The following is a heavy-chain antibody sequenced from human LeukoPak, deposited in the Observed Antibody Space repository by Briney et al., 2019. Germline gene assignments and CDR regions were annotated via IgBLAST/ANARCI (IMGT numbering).Heavy chain of an antibody. CDR2: ISYDGSNK. CDR1: GFTFSSYG. Sequence: GSLRLSCAASGFTFSSYGMHWVRQAPGKGLEWVAVISYDGSNKYYADSVKGRFTISRDNSKNTLYLQMNSLRAEDTAVYYCAKEGIAAAVRYYYYYMDVWGKGTTVTVSS. CDR3: AKEGIAAAVRYYYYYMDV. J-gene: IGHJ6*03. V-gene: IGHV3-30*18. D-gene: IGHD6-13*01.